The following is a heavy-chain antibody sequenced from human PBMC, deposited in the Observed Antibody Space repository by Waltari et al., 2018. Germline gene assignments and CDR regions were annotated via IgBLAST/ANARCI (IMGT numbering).Heavy chain of an antibody. CDR3: ARGAAYSRFDY. J-gene: IGHJ4*02. Sequence: EVQLVESGGGLVQPGGSLRLSCAASGFTFSSYGMNWVRQAAGKGREGVSGISGSGGKTYYADPVKGRFTISRDNSKSTLSLQMNSVRADDTAVYYCARGAAYSRFDYWGQGTLVIVSS. D-gene: IGHD5-18*01. CDR1: GFTFSSYG. V-gene: IGHV3-23*04. CDR2: ISGSGGKT.